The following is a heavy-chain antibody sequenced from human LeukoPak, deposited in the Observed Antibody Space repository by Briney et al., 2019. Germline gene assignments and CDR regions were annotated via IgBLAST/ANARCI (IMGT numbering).Heavy chain of an antibody. Sequence: GASVKVSCKASGYTFTSYYIHWVRQAPGQGLEWMGLINPSGGSTNYAQKFQGRVTMTRDTSTSTVYMELSSLRSEDTAVYYCAKGHRITMIRGGQWYYYMDVWGKGTTVTISS. V-gene: IGHV1-46*01. J-gene: IGHJ6*03. CDR2: INPSGGST. D-gene: IGHD3-10*01. CDR1: GYTFTSYY. CDR3: AKGHRITMIRGGQWYYYMDV.